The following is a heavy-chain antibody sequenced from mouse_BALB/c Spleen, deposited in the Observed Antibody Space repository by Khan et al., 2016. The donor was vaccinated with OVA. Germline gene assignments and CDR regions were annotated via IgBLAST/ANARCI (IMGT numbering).Heavy chain of an antibody. CDR1: GYSITSGYA. CDR3: ERKNYYGYAMEN. Sequence: EVELVESGPGLVKPSQSLSLTCTVTGYSITSGYAWNWLRQFPGNKLECMGYISYSGSTSYNPSLRSRISLTRDPSKNHFFLTLNSVSTEAPATFYWERKNYYGYAMENWGQKASGTVSS. J-gene: IGHJ4*01. CDR2: ISYSGST. V-gene: IGHV3-2*02. D-gene: IGHD1-1*01.